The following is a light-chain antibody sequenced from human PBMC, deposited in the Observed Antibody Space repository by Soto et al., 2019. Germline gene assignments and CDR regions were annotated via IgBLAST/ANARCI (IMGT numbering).Light chain of an antibody. V-gene: IGLV2-14*01. CDR3: SSYTSSSTLVV. J-gene: IGLJ2*01. CDR2: DVS. Sequence: QSALTQPASVSGSPGQSITISCTGTSSDVGGYNYVSWYQQHPGKAPKLMIYDVSNRPSGVSNRFSGSKSGNTASXTISGLQAEDEADYYCSSYTSSSTLVVFGGGT. CDR1: SSDVGGYNY.